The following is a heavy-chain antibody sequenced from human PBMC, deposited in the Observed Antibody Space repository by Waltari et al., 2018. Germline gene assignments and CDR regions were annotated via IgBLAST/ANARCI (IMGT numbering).Heavy chain of an antibody. D-gene: IGHD3-22*01. Sequence: PGQGLEWMGGIIPIFGTANYAQKFQGRVTITADKSTSTAYMELSSLRSEDTAVYYCKRLGIDSSGNLADYWGQGTLVTVSS. J-gene: IGHJ4*02. V-gene: IGHV1-69*06. CDR2: IIPIFGTA. CDR3: KRLGIDSSGNLADY.